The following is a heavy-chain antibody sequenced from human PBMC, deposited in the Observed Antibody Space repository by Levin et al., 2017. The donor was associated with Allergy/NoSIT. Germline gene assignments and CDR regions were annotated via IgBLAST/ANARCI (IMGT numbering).Heavy chain of an antibody. V-gene: IGHV1-18*01. J-gene: IGHJ3*02. CDR2: ISGYNSKT. Sequence: ASVKVSCKASGYTLRSYGISWLRQAPGQGLEWMGWISGYNSKTKYEQKFQGRATMTTDTSTNTAYMELRSLSSDDTAVYYCMRDGDYDTVTGHWSADGFHIWGQGTMVIVSS. CDR3: MRDGDYDTVTGHWSADGFHI. D-gene: IGHD3-9*01. CDR1: GYTLRSYG.